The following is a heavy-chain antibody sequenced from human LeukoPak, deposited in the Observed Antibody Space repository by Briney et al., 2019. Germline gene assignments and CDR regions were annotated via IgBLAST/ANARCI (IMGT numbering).Heavy chain of an antibody. CDR1: GYSISSGYY. Sequence: PSETLSLTCTVSGYSISSGYYWGWIRQPPGKGLEWIGSIYHSGSTYYNPSLKSRVTISVDTSKNQFSLKLSSVTAADTAVYYCARDRDTAVFDYWGQGTLVTVSS. CDR2: IYHSGST. D-gene: IGHD5-18*01. J-gene: IGHJ4*02. V-gene: IGHV4-38-2*02. CDR3: ARDRDTAVFDY.